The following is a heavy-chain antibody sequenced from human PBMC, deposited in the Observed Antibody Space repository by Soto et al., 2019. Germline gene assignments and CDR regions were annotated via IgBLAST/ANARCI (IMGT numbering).Heavy chain of an antibody. J-gene: IGHJ6*02. V-gene: IGHV3-11*01. CDR2: ISSSGSTI. Sequence: GGSLRLSCAASGFTFSDYYMSWIRQAPGKGLEWVSCISSSGSTIYYADSVKGRFTISRDNAKNSLYLQMNSLRAEDTAVYYCARHRGLLQSRYYYYYGMDVWGQGTTVTVSS. CDR3: ARHRGLLQSRYYYYYGMDV. CDR1: GFTFSDYY. D-gene: IGHD1-1*01.